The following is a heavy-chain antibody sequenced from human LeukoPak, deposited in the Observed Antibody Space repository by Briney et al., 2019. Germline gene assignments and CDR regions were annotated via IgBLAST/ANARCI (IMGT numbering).Heavy chain of an antibody. D-gene: IGHD1-1*01. Sequence: GGSLRLSCAASGFTFSSYAMSWVRQAPGKGLEWVSAISGSGGSTYYADSVKGRFTISRDNAKNSLYLQMNSLRAEDTAVYYCARDTGIRYPNHYFYMDVWGKGTTVTVSS. J-gene: IGHJ6*03. CDR1: GFTFSSYA. CDR3: ARDTGIRYPNHYFYMDV. V-gene: IGHV3-23*01. CDR2: ISGSGGST.